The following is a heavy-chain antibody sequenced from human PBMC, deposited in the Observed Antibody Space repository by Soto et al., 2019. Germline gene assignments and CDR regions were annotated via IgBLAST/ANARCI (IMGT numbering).Heavy chain of an antibody. CDR3: ATEATTVTPRGGGYYFDY. CDR2: IYHSGST. Sequence: QLQLQESGSGLVKPSQTLSLTCAVSGGSISSGGYSWSWIRQPPGKGLEWIGYIYHSGSTYYNPSLKSRVTISVDRSKNQFSLKLSSVTAADTAVYYCATEATTVTPRGGGYYFDYWGQGTLVTVSS. CDR1: GGSISSGGYS. D-gene: IGHD4-17*01. V-gene: IGHV4-30-2*01. J-gene: IGHJ4*02.